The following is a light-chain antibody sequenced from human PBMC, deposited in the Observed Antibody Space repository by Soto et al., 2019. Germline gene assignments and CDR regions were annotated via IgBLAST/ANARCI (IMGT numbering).Light chain of an antibody. J-gene: IGKJ1*01. Sequence: EIVLTQSPATLSLSPGERATLSCRASPSVTSYLAWYKQKPGQAPRLLIYGASSRATGIPDRFSGSGSGTDFTLTISRLEPEDFAVYYCQQYGSSPQTFGQGTKVDI. CDR1: PSVTSY. CDR2: GAS. V-gene: IGKV3-20*01. CDR3: QQYGSSPQT.